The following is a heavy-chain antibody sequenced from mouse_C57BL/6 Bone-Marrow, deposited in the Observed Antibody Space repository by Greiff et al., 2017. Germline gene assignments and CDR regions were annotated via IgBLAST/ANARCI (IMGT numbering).Heavy chain of an antibody. CDR2: INPNNGGT. Sequence: VQLQQSGPELVKPGASVKIPCKASGYTFTDYNMDWVKQSHGKSLEWIGDINPNNGGTIYNQKFKGKATLTVDKSSSTAYMELRSLTSEDTAVYYCASGRIYYGSTRYYAMDYWGQGTSVTVSS. CDR1: GYTFTDYN. D-gene: IGHD2-2*01. CDR3: ASGRIYYGSTRYYAMDY. J-gene: IGHJ4*01. V-gene: IGHV1-18*01.